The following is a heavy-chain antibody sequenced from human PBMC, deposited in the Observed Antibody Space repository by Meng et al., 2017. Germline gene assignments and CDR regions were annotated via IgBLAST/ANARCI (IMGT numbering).Heavy chain of an antibody. CDR3: ASRSVDTAMVLLESHDAFDI. CDR1: GFTFDAYA. CDR2: IKQDGSEK. D-gene: IGHD5-18*01. J-gene: IGHJ3*02. V-gene: IGHV3-7*03. Sequence: GESLKISCAASGFTFDAYAMHWVRQAPGKGLEWVANIKQDGSEKYYVDSVKGRFTISRDNAKNSLYLQMNSLRAEDTAVYYCASRSVDTAMVLLESHDAFDIWGQGTMVTVSS.